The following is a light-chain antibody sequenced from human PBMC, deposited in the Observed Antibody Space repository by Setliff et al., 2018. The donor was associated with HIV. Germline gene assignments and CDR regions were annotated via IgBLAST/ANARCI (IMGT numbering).Light chain of an antibody. CDR1: SSDIGRYNY. Sequence: QSALTQPASVSGSPGQSITISCTGTSSDIGRYNYVSWYQQYPGRGPTLVIFDVSERPSGVSNRFSGSKSGNTASLIISGLQPDDEADYYRCSYARGSTYVFGSGTKVTVL. CDR2: DVS. CDR3: CSYARGSTYV. V-gene: IGLV2-14*03. J-gene: IGLJ1*01.